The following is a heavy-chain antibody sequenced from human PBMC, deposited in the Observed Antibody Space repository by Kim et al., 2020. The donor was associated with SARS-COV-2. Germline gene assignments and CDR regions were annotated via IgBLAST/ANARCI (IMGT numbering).Heavy chain of an antibody. V-gene: IGHV3-11*05. CDR3: ARVSFGSSSSYWFDP. CDR1: GFTFSDYY. Sequence: GGSLRLSCAASGFTFSDYYMTWIRQSPGKGLEWLSYISSSGSYIKYADSVKGRFSISRDNAKDSLYLQMNSLRAEDTAVYFCARVSFGSSSSYWFDPWG. CDR2: ISSSGSYI. J-gene: IGHJ5*02. D-gene: IGHD6-13*01.